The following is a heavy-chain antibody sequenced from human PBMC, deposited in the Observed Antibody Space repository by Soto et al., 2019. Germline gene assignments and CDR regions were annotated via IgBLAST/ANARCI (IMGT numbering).Heavy chain of an antibody. J-gene: IGHJ6*02. CDR2: ISGSGGST. Sequence: PGGSLRLSCAASGFTFSSYAMSWVRQAPGKGLEWVPAISGSGGSTYYADSVKGRFTISRDNSKNTLYLQMNSLRAEDTAVYYCAKGGQLWPYYYYYGMDVWGQGTTVTVSS. V-gene: IGHV3-23*01. CDR3: AKGGQLWPYYYYYGMDV. CDR1: GFTFSSYA. D-gene: IGHD5-18*01.